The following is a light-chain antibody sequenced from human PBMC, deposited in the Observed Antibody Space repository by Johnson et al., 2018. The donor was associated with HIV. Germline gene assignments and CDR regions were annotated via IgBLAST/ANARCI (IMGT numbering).Light chain of an antibody. CDR2: ENN. J-gene: IGLJ1*01. V-gene: IGLV1-51*02. CDR3: GTWDSSLSAYV. Sequence: QAVLTQPPSVSAAPGQKVTISCSGSSSNIGNNYVFWYQHLPGAAHKLLIYENNKRPSGIPDRFSGSKSGTSATLGITGLLTGDEADYYCGTWDSSLSAYVFGTGTKVTVL. CDR1: SSNIGNNY.